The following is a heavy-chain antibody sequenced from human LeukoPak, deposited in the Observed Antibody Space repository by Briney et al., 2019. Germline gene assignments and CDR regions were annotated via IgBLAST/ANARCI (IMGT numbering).Heavy chain of an antibody. CDR3: AKGLAGYCSSTSCYLGLYYYYGMDV. D-gene: IGHD2-2*01. J-gene: IGHJ6*02. CDR2: ISWNSGSI. V-gene: IGHV3-9*01. Sequence: GGSLRLSCAASGFTFDDYAMHWVRQAPGKGLEWVSGISWNSGSIGYADSVKGRFTISRDNAKNSLYLQMNSLRAEDTALYYCAKGLAGYCSSTSCYLGLYYYYGMDVWGQGTTVTVSS. CDR1: GFTFDDYA.